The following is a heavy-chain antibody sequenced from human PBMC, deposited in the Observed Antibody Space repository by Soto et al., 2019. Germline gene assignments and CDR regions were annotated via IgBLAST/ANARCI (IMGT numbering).Heavy chain of an antibody. D-gene: IGHD3-10*01. CDR3: ATSYGSGSQAFDF. Sequence: QVQLVQSGAELKKPGSSVRVSCKASGDTFNFYTINWVRQAPGLGLECMGRTIPMLSMSNYALKFQGRLTISAEKSTSTAYMVLNSLKPEDTAMYYCATSYGSGSQAFDFWGQGALVTVSS. CDR2: TIPMLSMS. CDR1: GDTFNFYT. V-gene: IGHV1-69*02. J-gene: IGHJ4*02.